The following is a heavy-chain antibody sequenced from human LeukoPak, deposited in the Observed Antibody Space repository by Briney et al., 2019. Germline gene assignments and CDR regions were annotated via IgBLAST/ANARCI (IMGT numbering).Heavy chain of an antibody. CDR3: AGDRGYLQFDY. J-gene: IGHJ4*02. D-gene: IGHD3-10*01. CDR1: VLTFSRRW. V-gene: IGHV3-7*03. CDR2: IKEDGSQK. Sequence: GGSLRLSCSASVLTFSRRWMSWVRQTPGKGLEWVANIKEDGSQKYYADSVMGRFTISRDNAESSLYLQLNSLRAEDTAMYYCAGDRGYLQFDYWGQGTPVTVSS.